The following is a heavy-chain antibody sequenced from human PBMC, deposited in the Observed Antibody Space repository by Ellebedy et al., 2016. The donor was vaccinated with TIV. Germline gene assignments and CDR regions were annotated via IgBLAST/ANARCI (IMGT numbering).Heavy chain of an antibody. Sequence: GESLKISXVASGFTFRNYWMHWVRQAPGKGLDWVANIKEDGSAIYYVDSVKGRFTISRDNAKNSLYLQMNSLRTEDTAVYYCARAIGAGDGKWGQGALVTVSP. CDR1: GFTFRNYW. CDR3: ARAIGAGDGK. CDR2: IKEDGSAI. J-gene: IGHJ4*02. D-gene: IGHD2-15*01. V-gene: IGHV3-7*04.